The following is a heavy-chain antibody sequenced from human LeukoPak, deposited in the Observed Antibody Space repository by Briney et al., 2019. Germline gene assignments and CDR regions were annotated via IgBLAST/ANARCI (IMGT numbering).Heavy chain of an antibody. Sequence: GESLKISCQGSGYIFTSYWIGWVRQLPGKGLEWMGIIYPGDSDTRYSPSFQGQVTISADKSISTAYLQWSSLKASDTAMYYCARHAARSHGSILNWFDPWGQGTLVTVSS. J-gene: IGHJ5*02. CDR1: GYIFTSYW. V-gene: IGHV5-51*01. CDR3: ARHAARSHGSILNWFDP. CDR2: IYPGDSDT. D-gene: IGHD6-6*01.